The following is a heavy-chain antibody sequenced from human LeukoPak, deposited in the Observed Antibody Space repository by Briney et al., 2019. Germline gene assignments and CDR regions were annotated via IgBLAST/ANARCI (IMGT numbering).Heavy chain of an antibody. CDR3: ATPRDGYNTSSLSLIVY. J-gene: IGHJ4*02. CDR2: ISSSSSYI. D-gene: IGHD5-24*01. CDR1: GFTVNSNY. V-gene: IGHV3-21*01. Sequence: GGSLRLSCAASGFTVNSNYMSWVRQAPGKRLEWVSSISSSSSYIYYADSVKGRFTISRDNAKNSLYLQMNSLRAEDTAVYYCATPRDGYNTSSLSLIVYWGQGTLVTVSS.